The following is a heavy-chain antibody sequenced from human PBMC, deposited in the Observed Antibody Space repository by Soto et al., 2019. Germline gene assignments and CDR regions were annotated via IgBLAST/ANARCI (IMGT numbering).Heavy chain of an antibody. Sequence: PSETLSLTCTVSGGSISSYYWSWIRQPAGKGLEWIGRIYTSGSTNYNPSLKSRVTMSVDTSKNQFSLKLSSVTAADTAVYYCARDRYCSSTSCFRVDYYGMDVWGQGTTVTVSS. CDR2: IYTSGST. J-gene: IGHJ6*02. CDR1: GGSISSYY. D-gene: IGHD2-2*01. V-gene: IGHV4-4*07. CDR3: ARDRYCSSTSCFRVDYYGMDV.